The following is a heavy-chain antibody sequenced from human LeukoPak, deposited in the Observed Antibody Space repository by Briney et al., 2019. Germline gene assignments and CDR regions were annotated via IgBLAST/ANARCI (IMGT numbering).Heavy chain of an antibody. J-gene: IGHJ2*01. CDR3: ARRIYDSSGYYYWYFDL. Sequence: SETLSLTCTVSGGSISSCIWSWIRQPPGKGLEWIGYIYYSGSTNYNPSLKSRVTISVDTSKNQFSLKLSSVTAADTAVYYCARRIYDSSGYYYWYFDLWGRGTLVTVSS. D-gene: IGHD3-22*01. CDR2: IYYSGST. CDR1: GGSISSCI. V-gene: IGHV4-59*08.